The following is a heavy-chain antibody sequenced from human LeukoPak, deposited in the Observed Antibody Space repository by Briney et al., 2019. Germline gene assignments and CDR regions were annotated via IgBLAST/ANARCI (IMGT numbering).Heavy chain of an antibody. V-gene: IGHV3-21*01. CDR1: GFTFSSYS. J-gene: IGHJ4*02. CDR3: ARGLRYFDWLFATFDY. CDR2: ISSSSSYI. Sequence: GGSLRLSCAASGFTFSSYSMNWVRQAPGKGLEWVSSISSSSSYIYYADSVKGRFTISRDNAKNSLYLQMNSLRAEDTAVYYCARGLRYFDWLFATFDYWGQGTLVTVSP. D-gene: IGHD3-9*01.